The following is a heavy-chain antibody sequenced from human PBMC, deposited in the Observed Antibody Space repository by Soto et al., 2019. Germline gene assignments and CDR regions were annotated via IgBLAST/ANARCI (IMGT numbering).Heavy chain of an antibody. CDR1: GYTFTGYY. J-gene: IGHJ4*02. CDR3: ARVLIAVAGDRSDPDGIWTSDY. CDR2: INPNSGGT. D-gene: IGHD6-19*01. Sequence: ASVKVSCKASGYTFTGYYMHWVRQAPGQGLEWMGWINPNSGGTNYAQKFQGWVTMTRDTSISTAYMELSRLRSDDTAVYYCARVLIAVAGDRSDPDGIWTSDYWGQGTLVTVSS. V-gene: IGHV1-2*04.